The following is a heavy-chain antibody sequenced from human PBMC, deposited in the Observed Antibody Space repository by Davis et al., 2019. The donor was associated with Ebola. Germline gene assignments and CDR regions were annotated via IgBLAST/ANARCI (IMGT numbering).Heavy chain of an antibody. Sequence: GGFLRLSCAASGFTFSTYTMNWVRRAPGRGLEWVSSISSSGINMKYSDSVKGRFTISRDNAKNSLYLQLNSLRAEDTAVYYCASLVPYLWGNYRYHFDYWGQGALVTVSS. CDR2: ISSSGINM. CDR1: GFTFSTYT. CDR3: ASLVPYLWGNYRYHFDY. V-gene: IGHV3-21*01. J-gene: IGHJ4*02. D-gene: IGHD3-16*02.